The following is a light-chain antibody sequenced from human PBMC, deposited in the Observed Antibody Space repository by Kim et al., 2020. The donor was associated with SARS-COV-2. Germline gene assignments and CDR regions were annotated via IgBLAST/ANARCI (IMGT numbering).Light chain of an antibody. V-gene: IGKV1-5*03. CDR2: KAS. CDR1: ETVSSW. Sequence: DIQMTQSPSTLSASVGDRVTITCRASETVSSWLAWYQQKPGKAPKLLIYKASHLQSGVPLRFSGNGSETEFTLTISSLQADDYATYYCQQYYRFSHTFGQGTKLEI. CDR3: QQYYRFSHT. J-gene: IGKJ2*01.